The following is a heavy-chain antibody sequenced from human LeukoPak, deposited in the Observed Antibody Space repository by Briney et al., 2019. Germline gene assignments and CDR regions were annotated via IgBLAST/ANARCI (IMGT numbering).Heavy chain of an antibody. Sequence: GGSLRLSCAASGFTFSDYYMSWIRQAPGKGLEWVSGISNSGGSTNYADSVKGRFTISRDNSKNTLYLQVNSLRAEDTAVYYCARAGNGYYCDYWGQGTLVTVSS. J-gene: IGHJ4*02. CDR1: GFTFSDYY. V-gene: IGHV3-23*01. D-gene: IGHD1-1*01. CDR3: ARAGNGYYCDY. CDR2: ISNSGGST.